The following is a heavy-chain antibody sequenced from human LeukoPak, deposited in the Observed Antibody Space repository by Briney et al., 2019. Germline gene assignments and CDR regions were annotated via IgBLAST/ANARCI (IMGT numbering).Heavy chain of an antibody. J-gene: IGHJ4*02. CDR1: GYTFTSYG. CDR3: ASQLAYCGGDCYSTPPSFFDY. V-gene: IGHV1-18*01. D-gene: IGHD2-21*02. CDR2: TSAYNGNT. Sequence: ASVKVSCKASGYTFTSYGISWVRQAPGQGLEWMGWTSAYNGNTNYAQKLQGRVTMTTDTSTSTAYMELRSLRSDDTAVYYCASQLAYCGGDCYSTPPSFFDYWGQGTLVTVSS.